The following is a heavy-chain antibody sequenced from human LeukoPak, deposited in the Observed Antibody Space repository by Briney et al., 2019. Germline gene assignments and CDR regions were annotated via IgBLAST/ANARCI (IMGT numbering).Heavy chain of an antibody. Sequence: ASVKVSCKASGYTFTGYYMHWVRQAPGQGLEWMGWMNPNSGNTGYAQKFQGRVTITRNTSISTAYMELSSLRSEDTAVYYCVSPAFDIWGQGTMVTVSS. V-gene: IGHV1-8*03. CDR2: MNPNSGNT. J-gene: IGHJ3*02. CDR1: GYTFTGYY. CDR3: VSPAFDI.